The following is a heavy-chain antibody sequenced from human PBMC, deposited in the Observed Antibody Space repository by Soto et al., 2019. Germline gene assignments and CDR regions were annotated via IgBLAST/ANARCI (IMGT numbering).Heavy chain of an antibody. V-gene: IGHV4-34*01. CDR2: INHSGST. CDR3: ARGGITMVRGVIEYYYYYYGMDV. D-gene: IGHD3-10*01. Sequence: SETLSLTCAVYGGSFSGYYWSWIRQPPGKGLEWIGEINHSGSTNYNPSLKSRVTISVDTSKNQFSLKLSSVTAADTAVYYCARGGITMVRGVIEYYYYYYGMDVWGQGTTVTVSS. CDR1: GGSFSGYY. J-gene: IGHJ6*02.